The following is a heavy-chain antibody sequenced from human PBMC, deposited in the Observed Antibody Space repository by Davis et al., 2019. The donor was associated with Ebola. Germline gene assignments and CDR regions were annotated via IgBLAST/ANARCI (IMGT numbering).Heavy chain of an antibody. D-gene: IGHD3-16*01. V-gene: IGHV3-74*01. CDR1: GFTFSSYW. J-gene: IGHJ6*02. CDR3: ARNFRGNPYYYYYGMDV. CDR2: INSDGSST. Sequence: HTGGSLRLSCAASGFTFSSYWMHWVRQAPGKGLVWVSRINSDGSSTSYADSVKGRFTISRDNAKNTLYLQMNSLRAEDTAVYYCARNFRGNPYYYYYGMDVWGQGTTVTVSS.